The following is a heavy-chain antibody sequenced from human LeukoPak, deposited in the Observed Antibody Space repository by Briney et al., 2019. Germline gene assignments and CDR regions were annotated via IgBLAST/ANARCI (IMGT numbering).Heavy chain of an antibody. Sequence: SETLSLTCTVSGGSISSGGYYWSWIRQPPGKGLEWIGYIYHSGSTYYNPSLKSRVTISVDRSKNQFSLKLSSVTAADTAVHYCARVGTIFGVVNHFDPWGQGTLVTVSS. V-gene: IGHV4-30-2*01. CDR1: GGSISSGGYY. D-gene: IGHD3-3*01. J-gene: IGHJ5*02. CDR3: ARVGTIFGVVNHFDP. CDR2: IYHSGST.